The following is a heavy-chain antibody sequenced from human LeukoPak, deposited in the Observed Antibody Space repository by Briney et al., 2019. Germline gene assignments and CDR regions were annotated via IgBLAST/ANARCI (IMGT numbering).Heavy chain of an antibody. CDR3: ARHMICGGANCYGAALDY. D-gene: IGHD2-15*01. J-gene: IGHJ4*02. Sequence: SVTLSLTCTVSGGSISSFYWSWIRQPPGKGLEWIGYIHASGTTNYSPSLKSRVTISVDSSKNHFSLKLSSVTAADTAVYYCARHMICGGANCYGAALDYWGQGTLVTVYS. V-gene: IGHV4-4*09. CDR2: IHASGTT. CDR1: GGSISSFY.